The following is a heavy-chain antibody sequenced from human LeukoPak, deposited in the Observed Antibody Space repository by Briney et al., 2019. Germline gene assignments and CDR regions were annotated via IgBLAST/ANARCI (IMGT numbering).Heavy chain of an antibody. CDR2: IYYSGST. V-gene: IGHV4-59*01. J-gene: IGHJ4*02. Sequence: SETLSLTCAVYGGSFSGYYWSWIRQHPGKGLEWIGYIYYSGSTYYNPSLKSRVTISVDTSKNQLSLKLSSVTAADTAVYYCARGPYDSSGYPLPFDSWGQGTLVTVSS. D-gene: IGHD3-22*01. CDR1: GGSFSGYY. CDR3: ARGPYDSSGYPLPFDS.